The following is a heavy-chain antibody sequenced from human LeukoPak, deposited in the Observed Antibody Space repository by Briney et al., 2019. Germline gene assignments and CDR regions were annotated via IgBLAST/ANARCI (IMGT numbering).Heavy chain of an antibody. J-gene: IGHJ4*02. Sequence: GASVKVSCKASGYTFTGYYMHWVRQAPGQGLEWMGRTNPNSGGTNYAQKFQGRVTMTRDTSISTAYMELSRLRSDDTAVYYCARGLYYDSSGYYGDYWGQGTLVTVSS. CDR2: TNPNSGGT. CDR1: GYTFTGYY. D-gene: IGHD3-22*01. V-gene: IGHV1-2*06. CDR3: ARGLYYDSSGYYGDY.